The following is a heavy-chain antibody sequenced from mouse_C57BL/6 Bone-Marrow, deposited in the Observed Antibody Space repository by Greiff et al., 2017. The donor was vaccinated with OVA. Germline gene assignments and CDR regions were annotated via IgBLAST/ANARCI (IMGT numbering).Heavy chain of an antibody. Sequence: EVHLVESGGGLVQPGGSLKLSCAASGFTFSDYGMAWVRQAPRKGPEWVAFISNLAYSIYYADTVTGRFTISRENAKNTLYLEMSSLRSEDTAMYYCARIYGGDYYAMDYWGQGTSVTVSS. D-gene: IGHD1-1*01. V-gene: IGHV5-15*01. CDR3: ARIYGGDYYAMDY. CDR2: ISNLAYSI. J-gene: IGHJ4*01. CDR1: GFTFSDYG.